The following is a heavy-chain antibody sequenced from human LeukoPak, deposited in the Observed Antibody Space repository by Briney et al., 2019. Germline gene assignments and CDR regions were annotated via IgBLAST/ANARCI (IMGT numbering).Heavy chain of an antibody. CDR3: ARGRYCSADICSGGDAFDI. D-gene: IGHD2-15*01. CDR2: IYTRGST. J-gene: IGHJ3*02. CDR1: GGSINNYY. Sequence: PSETLSLTCTVSGGSINNYYWSWIRQPAGKGLEWIGLIYTRGSTNYNPSLKSRVTMSVDTSKNQFSLKLSSVTAADTAVYYCARGRYCSADICSGGDAFDIWGQGTMVSVSS. V-gene: IGHV4-4*07.